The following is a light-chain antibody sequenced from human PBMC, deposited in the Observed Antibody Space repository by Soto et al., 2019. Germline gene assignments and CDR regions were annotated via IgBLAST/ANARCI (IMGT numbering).Light chain of an antibody. CDR1: QSVSSSY. Sequence: VLTQSRVTLYLSPRERATLSCRASQSVSSSYLAWYQQKPGQAPRLLIYGASTRAPGFPARFSGSGSGTDFTLTISSLQSEDFGVYYCQQYNNWPWTFGQGTKVDIK. V-gene: IGKV3-15*01. CDR2: GAS. J-gene: IGKJ1*01. CDR3: QQYNNWPWT.